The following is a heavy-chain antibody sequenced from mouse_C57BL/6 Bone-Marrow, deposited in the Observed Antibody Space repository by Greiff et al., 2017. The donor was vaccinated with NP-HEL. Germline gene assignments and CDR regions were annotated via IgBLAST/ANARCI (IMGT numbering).Heavy chain of an antibody. V-gene: IGHV5-9-1*02. CDR3: TRDGYYERTWFAY. CDR2: ISSGGDYI. J-gene: IGHJ3*01. CDR1: GFTFSSYA. Sequence: EVKVEESGEGLVKPGGSLKLSCAASGFTFSSYAMSWVRQTPEKRLEWVAYISSGGDYIYYADTVKGRFTISRDNARNTLYLQMSSLKSEDTAMYYCTRDGYYERTWFAYWGQGTLVTVSA. D-gene: IGHD2-3*01.